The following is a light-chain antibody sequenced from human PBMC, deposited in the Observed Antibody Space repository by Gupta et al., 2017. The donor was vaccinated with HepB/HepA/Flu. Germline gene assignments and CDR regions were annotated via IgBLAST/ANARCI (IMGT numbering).Light chain of an antibody. CDR2: GND. Sequence: SVLTQQPPESATPGQGVTIPCSGGSSNIGSNAVNWYRQLPGTAPELLIYGNDQRPSGVPDRFSGSKSVTSASLAISGLQSDDEADYYCTTWDDSLIGWVFGGGTKLTVL. CDR3: TTWDDSLIGWV. J-gene: IGLJ3*02. V-gene: IGLV1-44*01. CDR1: SSNIGSNA.